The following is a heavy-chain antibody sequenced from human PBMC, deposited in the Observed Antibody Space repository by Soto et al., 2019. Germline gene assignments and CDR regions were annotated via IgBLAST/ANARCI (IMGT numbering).Heavy chain of an antibody. CDR2: ISTGNGDT. V-gene: IGHV1-3*04. CDR3: AMDSGDYYGHFQH. CDR1: GYTNTSYA. Sequence: ASVNVSCKTAGYTNTSYAMHWVRQANGQRLEWMGWISTGNGDTKYSQKFQGRVTITRDTSASTAYMELSSLRSEDTAVYYCAMDSGDYYGHFQHWGQGTLGTVSS. J-gene: IGHJ1*01. D-gene: IGHD1-26*01.